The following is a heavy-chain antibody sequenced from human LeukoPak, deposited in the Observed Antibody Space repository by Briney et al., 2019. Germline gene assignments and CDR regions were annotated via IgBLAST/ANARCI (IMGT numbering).Heavy chain of an antibody. CDR2: VHYSGSI. Sequence: PSETLSLTCTVSGDTINNTDYNWDWIRQPPGKGLEWIGRVHYSGSIYYNPSLKSRVSMSVDTSKNQFSLRLSSVTAADTALYSCARRPVPSTQPFDYWGQGTLVTVSS. D-gene: IGHD6-19*01. CDR3: ARRPVPSTQPFDY. CDR1: GDTINNTDYN. V-gene: IGHV4-39*01. J-gene: IGHJ4*02.